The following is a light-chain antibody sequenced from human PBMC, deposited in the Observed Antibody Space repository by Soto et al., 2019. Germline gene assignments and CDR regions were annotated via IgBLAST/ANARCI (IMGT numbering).Light chain of an antibody. CDR3: SSYTSSSPRV. CDR2: EVS. Sequence: QSALTQPASVSGSPGQSITISCTGTSSDVGGYNYVSWDQQHPGKAPKLMIYEVSNRPSGVSNRFSGSKSGNTASLTISGLQAEDEADYYCSSYTSSSPRVFGGGTKLHVL. V-gene: IGLV2-14*01. J-gene: IGLJ3*02. CDR1: SSDVGGYNY.